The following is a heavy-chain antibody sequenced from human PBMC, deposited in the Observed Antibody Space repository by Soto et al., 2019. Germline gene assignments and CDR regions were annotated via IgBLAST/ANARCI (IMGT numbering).Heavy chain of an antibody. J-gene: IGHJ4*02. CDR3: ARDGQWLPRDGLRSSYYFDY. D-gene: IGHD6-19*01. CDR1: GFNFSSYV. V-gene: IGHV3-33*01. Sequence: QVQLVESGGGVVQPGRPLRLSCAASGFNFSSYVMHWVRQAPGKGLAWVAGIWYDGGNKYYADSVKGRFTISRDNSKNTLYLQMNSLRAEDTAVYYCARDGQWLPRDGLRSSYYFDYWGQGTLVTVSS. CDR2: IWYDGGNK.